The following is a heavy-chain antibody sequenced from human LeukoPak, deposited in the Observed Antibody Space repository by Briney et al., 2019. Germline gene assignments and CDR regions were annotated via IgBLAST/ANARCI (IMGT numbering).Heavy chain of an antibody. J-gene: IGHJ6*03. CDR3: AKALEVTGYYYYYMDV. D-gene: IGHD4-23*01. CDR2: ISGSGGST. CDR1: GFTFSSYA. V-gene: IGHV3-23*01. Sequence: QAGGSLRLSCAASGFTFSSYAMSWVRQAPGKGLEWVSAISGSGGSTYYADSVKGRFTISRDNSKNTLYLQMNSLRAEDTAVYYCAKALEVTGYYYYYMDVWGKGTTVTVSS.